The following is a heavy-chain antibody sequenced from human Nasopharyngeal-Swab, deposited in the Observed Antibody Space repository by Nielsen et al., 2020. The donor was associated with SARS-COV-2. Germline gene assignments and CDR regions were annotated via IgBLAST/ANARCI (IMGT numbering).Heavy chain of an antibody. V-gene: IGHV4-30-4*01. D-gene: IGHD2-2*01. CDR1: GGSISTGDFF. Sequence: SETLSLTCTVSGGSISTGDFFWSWIRQPPGKGLEWIGYISYSGNTYYNPSFKSRVTISVDTSETQFSLKLSSLTAADTAVYYCARVAVVVPAASLWGYFDYWGQGTLVTVSS. CDR2: ISYSGNT. J-gene: IGHJ4*02. CDR3: ARVAVVVPAASLWGYFDY.